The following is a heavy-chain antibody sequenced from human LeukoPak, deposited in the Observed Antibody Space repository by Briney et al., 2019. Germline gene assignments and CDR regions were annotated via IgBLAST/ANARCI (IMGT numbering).Heavy chain of an antibody. V-gene: IGHV1-2*06. CDR1: GYTFTGYY. J-gene: IGHJ4*02. CDR2: INPNNGGT. D-gene: IGHD6-19*01. CDR3: ARDLSGWYGDFDY. Sequence: ASVKVSCKASGYTFTGYYIHWVRQAPGQGLEWMGRINPNNGGTNYAQKFQGRVTMTRDTSISTAYMELSRLRSDDTAVYYCARDLSGWYGDFDYLGQGTLVTVSS.